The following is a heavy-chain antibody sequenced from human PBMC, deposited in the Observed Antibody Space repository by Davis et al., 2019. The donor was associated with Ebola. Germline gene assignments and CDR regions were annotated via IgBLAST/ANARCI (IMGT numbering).Heavy chain of an antibody. CDR2: IYHSGST. D-gene: IGHD3-10*01. V-gene: IGHV4-4*02. Sequence: SETLSLTCAVSGGSISSSNWWSWVRQPPGKGLEWIGEIYHSGSTNYNPSLKSRVTISVDKSKNQFSLKLSSVTAADTAVYYCARDVTMVRGYWFDPWGQGTLVTVSS. J-gene: IGHJ5*02. CDR3: ARDVTMVRGYWFDP. CDR1: GGSISSSNW.